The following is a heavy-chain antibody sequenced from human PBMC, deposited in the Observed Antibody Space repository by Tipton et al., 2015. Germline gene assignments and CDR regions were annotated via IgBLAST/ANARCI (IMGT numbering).Heavy chain of an antibody. V-gene: IGHV4-38-2*01. CDR3: ACQDYDSLTRDYQTVDY. J-gene: IGHJ4*02. Sequence: TLSLTCAVSGYSISSGYHWGWIRQPPGKGLEWIASIYHSGRTHYNPSLKSRVTMSRDTSKNQFSLKLTSVTAADTAVYYCACQDYDSLTRDYQTVDYWGQGILVTVSS. CDR1: GYSISSGYH. CDR2: IYHSGRT. D-gene: IGHD3-9*01.